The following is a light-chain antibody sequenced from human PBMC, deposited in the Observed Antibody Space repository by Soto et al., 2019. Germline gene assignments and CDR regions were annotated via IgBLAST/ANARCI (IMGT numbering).Light chain of an antibody. CDR3: QHFTSCPIT. Sequence: IQLTQAPSFLSASVGDRVTITCRASQGISNSLAWYQQNPGSVPKLLIYAAATWQSGVPSRHSGRGSGTEFTLTIRILQPEDFATYYYQHFTSCPITFVGGTRVEI. V-gene: IGKV1-9*01. J-gene: IGKJ4*01. CDR1: QGISNS. CDR2: AAA.